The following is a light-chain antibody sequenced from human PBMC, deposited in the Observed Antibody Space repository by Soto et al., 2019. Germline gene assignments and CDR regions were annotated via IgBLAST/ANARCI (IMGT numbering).Light chain of an antibody. CDR1: QSVGGSY. CDR2: AES. CDR3: QKSSSSPIT. J-gene: IGKJ5*01. Sequence: VLTQSPGTLSLSPGERATLSCRASQSVGGSYLAWYQQKPGQVPRLLMYAESSRATGIPDRLSGSGSGTDLNLTISRLEAEDFAVYYCQKSSSSPITCGQGTRLEIK. V-gene: IGKV3-20*01.